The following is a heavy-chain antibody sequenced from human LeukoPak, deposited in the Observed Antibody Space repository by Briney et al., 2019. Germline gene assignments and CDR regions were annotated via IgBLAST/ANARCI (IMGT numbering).Heavy chain of an antibody. CDR2: IYYSGST. CDR3: ARALYSSSQGYYYYHMDV. CDR1: GGFISSYY. Sequence: SETLSLTCTVSGGFISSYYWSWIRQPPGKGLEWIGYIYYSGSTNYNPSLKSRVTISVDTSKNQFSLKLSSVTAADTAVYYCARALYSSSQGYYYYHMDVWGKGTTVTVSS. V-gene: IGHV4-59*12. D-gene: IGHD6-6*01. J-gene: IGHJ6*03.